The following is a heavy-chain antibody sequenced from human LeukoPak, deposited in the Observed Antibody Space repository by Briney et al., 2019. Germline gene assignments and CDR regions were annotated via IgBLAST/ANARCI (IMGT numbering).Heavy chain of an antibody. V-gene: IGHV4-39*01. CDR1: GGSMSSSSYY. J-gene: IGHJ4*02. CDR2: IYSSGST. D-gene: IGHD3-10*01. CDR3: ARHEAKGPGSYYSNFDY. Sequence: ETLSLTCTVSGGSMSSSSYYWGWIRQPPGKGLEWIGSIYSSGSTYYNPSLKSRVTISVDTSKNQFSLKLNSVTAADTAVYYCARHEAKGPGSYYSNFDYWGQGTLVTVSS.